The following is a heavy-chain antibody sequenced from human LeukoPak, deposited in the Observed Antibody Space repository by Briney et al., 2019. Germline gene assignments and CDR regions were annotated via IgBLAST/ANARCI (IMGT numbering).Heavy chain of an antibody. CDR1: GFTVSSNY. D-gene: IGHD6-19*01. CDR2: IYSGGST. Sequence: GGSLRLSCAASGFTVSSNYMSWVRQAPGKGLEWVSVIYSGGSTYYADSVKGRFTISRDNSKNTLYLQMNSLRAEDTAVYYCARSIAVAGKSDYWGQGTLVTVSS. CDR3: ARSIAVAGKSDY. V-gene: IGHV3-53*01. J-gene: IGHJ4*02.